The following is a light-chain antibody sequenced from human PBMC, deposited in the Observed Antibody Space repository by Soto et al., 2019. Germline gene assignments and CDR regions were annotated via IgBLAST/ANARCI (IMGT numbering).Light chain of an antibody. CDR3: QQYGTSPPT. J-gene: IGKJ1*01. CDR2: GAS. V-gene: IGKV3-20*01. CDR1: QSVSSSY. Sequence: EIVLTQSPGTLSLSPGERATLSCRASQSVSSSYLAWYQQKPGQAPRLLIYGASSRDTGIPDRVSGSGSGTDVTLTISRLEPEDFAVYNCQQYGTSPPTFGQGTKVDIK.